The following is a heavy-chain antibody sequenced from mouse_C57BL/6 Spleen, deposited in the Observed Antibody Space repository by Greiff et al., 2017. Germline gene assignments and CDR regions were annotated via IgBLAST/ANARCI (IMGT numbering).Heavy chain of an antibody. J-gene: IGHJ1*03. CDR2: IYPGSGNT. D-gene: IGHD1-1*01. V-gene: IGHV1-84*01. Sequence: QVQLQQSGPELVKPGASVKISCKASGHTFTDYYINWVKQRPGQGLEWIGWIYPGSGNTKYNEKFKGKATLTVDTSSSTAYMQLSSLTSEDSAVYFCARTLPYYGSSYGYFDVWGTGTTVTVSS. CDR3: ARTLPYYGSSYGYFDV. CDR1: GHTFTDYY.